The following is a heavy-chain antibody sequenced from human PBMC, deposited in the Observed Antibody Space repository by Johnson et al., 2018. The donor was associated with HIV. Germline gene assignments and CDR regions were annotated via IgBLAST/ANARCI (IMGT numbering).Heavy chain of an antibody. CDR3: ARDQSEVDAFDI. CDR1: GFTFSRYA. J-gene: IGHJ3*02. CDR2: VTGSGGTS. V-gene: IGHV3-23*04. Sequence: VQLVECGGGLVQPGRSLRLSCAASGFTFSRYAMNWVRQAPGKGLEWVSSVTGSGGTSYYADSVKGRFTISRDNSKNTLYLEMNRLRAEDTAVYYCARDQSEVDAFDIWGQGTMVTVSS.